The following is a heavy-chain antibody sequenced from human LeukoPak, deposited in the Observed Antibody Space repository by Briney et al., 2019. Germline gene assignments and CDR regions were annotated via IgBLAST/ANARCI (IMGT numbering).Heavy chain of an antibody. D-gene: IGHD1-26*01. CDR2: IHYTGTT. J-gene: IGHJ3*02. CDR1: GGSINSHY. Sequence: SETLSLTCTVSGGSINSHYWSWIRQPSGKGLEWIGDIHYTGTTKYNPSVKSRVTISIDTSKNQFSLELSSVTATDTAVYFCATNRVGTYDRPFDIWGQGTMVTVSS. CDR3: ATNRVGTYDRPFDI. V-gene: IGHV4-59*08.